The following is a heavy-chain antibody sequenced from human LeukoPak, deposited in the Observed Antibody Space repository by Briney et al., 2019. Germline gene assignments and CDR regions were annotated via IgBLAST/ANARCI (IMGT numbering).Heavy chain of an antibody. J-gene: IGHJ4*02. D-gene: IGHD3-9*01. CDR3: ARFRYYDILTGYRNSLDY. CDR1: GGSIRSTNYY. Sequence: SETLSLTCTVSGGSIRSTNYYWGWIRQPPGKGLEWIGSIYYSGNTYHSPSLMSRVTISVDTSKNQFSLKLSSVTAADTAVYYCARFRYYDILTGYRNSLDYWGQGTLVTVSS. CDR2: IYYSGNT. V-gene: IGHV4-39*07.